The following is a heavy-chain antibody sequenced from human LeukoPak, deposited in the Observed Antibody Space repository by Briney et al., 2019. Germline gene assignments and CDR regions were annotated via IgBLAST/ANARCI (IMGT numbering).Heavy chain of an antibody. V-gene: IGHV1-69*01. Sequence: SVKVSCKASGGTFSSYAINWVRQAPGQGSEWMGGIIPIFGTANYAQKFQDRVRITADESTRKAYMEKRSLRSEHTAIYYCASRLYCSNTRCRNFPFAYWGQGTLVTVSS. D-gene: IGHD2-2*01. CDR2: IIPIFGTA. J-gene: IGHJ4*02. CDR1: GGTFSSYA. CDR3: ASRLYCSNTRCRNFPFAY.